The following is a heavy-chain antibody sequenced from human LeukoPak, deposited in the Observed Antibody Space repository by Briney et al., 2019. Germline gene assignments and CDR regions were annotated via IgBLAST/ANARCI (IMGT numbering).Heavy chain of an antibody. Sequence: PGGSLRLSCAASGFTFSSYWMHWVRQAPGKGLEWVSIIGYRGGSIYYAYSVKGRFTISRDNSKNTLSLQMNGRRPEDTAVYYCAKSWGSTRPYYNYMDVWGKGTTVTVSS. D-gene: IGHD1-26*01. V-gene: IGHV3-23*01. CDR3: AKSWGSTRPYYNYMDV. CDR1: GFTFSSYW. CDR2: IGYRGGSI. J-gene: IGHJ6*03.